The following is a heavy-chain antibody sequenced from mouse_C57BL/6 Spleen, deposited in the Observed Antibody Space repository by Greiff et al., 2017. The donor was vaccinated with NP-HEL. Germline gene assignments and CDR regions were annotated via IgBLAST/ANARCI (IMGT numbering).Heavy chain of an antibody. J-gene: IGHJ3*01. V-gene: IGHV1-26*01. CDR1: GYTFTDYY. Sequence: EVQLQQSGPELVKPGASVKISCKASGYTFTDYYMNWVKQSHGKSLEWIGDINPNNGGTSYNQKFKGKATLTVDKSSSTAYMELRSLTSEDSAVYYCANGGPLWGQGTLVTVSA. CDR3: ANGGPL. D-gene: IGHD3-3*01. CDR2: INPNNGGT.